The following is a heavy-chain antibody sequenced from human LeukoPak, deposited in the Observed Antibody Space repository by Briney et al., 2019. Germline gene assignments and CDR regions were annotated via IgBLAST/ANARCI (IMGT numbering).Heavy chain of an antibody. D-gene: IGHD6-19*01. CDR3: ASLGIAVAGKDY. Sequence: SETLSLTCTVSGGSISSSSYYWGWIRQPPGKGLEWIGSIYYSGSTYYNPSLKSRVTISVDTAKNQFSLKLSSVTAADTAVYYCASLGIAVAGKDYWGQGTLVTVS. V-gene: IGHV4-39*01. J-gene: IGHJ4*02. CDR1: GGSISSSSYY. CDR2: IYYSGST.